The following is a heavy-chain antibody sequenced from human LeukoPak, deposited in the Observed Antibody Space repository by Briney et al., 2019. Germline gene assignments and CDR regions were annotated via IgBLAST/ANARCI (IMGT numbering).Heavy chain of an antibody. CDR3: ARDGLGTDMVPKPSDAFDI. V-gene: IGHV3-30-3*01. J-gene: IGHJ3*02. D-gene: IGHD4/OR15-4a*01. Sequence: PRRSLRLSCAASGFTFSSYAMHWVRQAPGKGLEWVAVISYDGSNKYYADSVKGRFTISRDSSKNALYLQMNSLRAEDTAVYYCARDGLGTDMVPKPSDAFDIWGQGTMVTVSS. CDR2: ISYDGSNK. CDR1: GFTFSSYA.